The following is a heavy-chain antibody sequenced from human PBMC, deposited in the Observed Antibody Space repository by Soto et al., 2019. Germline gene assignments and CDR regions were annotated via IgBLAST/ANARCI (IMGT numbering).Heavy chain of an antibody. D-gene: IGHD3-16*02. V-gene: IGHV1-46*01. CDR1: GYTFTSYY. J-gene: IGHJ4*02. CDR2: INPSGGST. Sequence: SVKVSCKASGYTFTSYYMHWVRQAPGQGLEWMGIINPSGGSTSYAQKFQGRVTMTRDTSTSTVYMELSSLRSEDTAVYYCARGPERYYDYVWGSYRFDYWGQGTLVTVSS. CDR3: ARGPERYYDYVWGSYRFDY.